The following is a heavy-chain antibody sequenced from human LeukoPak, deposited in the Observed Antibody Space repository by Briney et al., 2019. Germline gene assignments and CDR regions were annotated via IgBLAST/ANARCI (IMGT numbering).Heavy chain of an antibody. Sequence: GGSLRLSCAASGFTVSSNYMSWVRQAPGKGLEGVSVIYSGGSTYYADSVKGRFTISRDNSKNTLYLQMNSLRAEDTAVYYCASPAGGYRRVYYWGQGTLVTVSS. V-gene: IGHV3-66*01. CDR2: IYSGGST. CDR3: ASPAGGYRRVYY. CDR1: GFTVSSNY. D-gene: IGHD5-18*01. J-gene: IGHJ4*02.